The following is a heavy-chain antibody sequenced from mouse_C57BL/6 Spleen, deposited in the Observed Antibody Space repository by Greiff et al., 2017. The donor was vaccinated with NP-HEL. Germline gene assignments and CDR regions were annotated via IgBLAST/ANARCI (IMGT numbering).Heavy chain of an antibody. CDR3: AREGDGYYPYYFDY. CDR2: ISYDGSN. V-gene: IGHV3-6*01. D-gene: IGHD2-3*01. Sequence: DVKLQESGPGLVKPSQSLSLTCSVTGYSITSGYYWNWIRQFPGNKLEWMGYISYDGSNNYNPSLKNRISITRDTSKNQFFLKLNSVTTEDTATYYCAREGDGYYPYYFDYWGQGTTLTVSS. J-gene: IGHJ2*01. CDR1: GYSITSGYY.